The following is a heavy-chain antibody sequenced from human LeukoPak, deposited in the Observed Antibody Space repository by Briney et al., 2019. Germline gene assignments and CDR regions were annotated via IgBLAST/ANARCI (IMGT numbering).Heavy chain of an antibody. V-gene: IGHV1-46*01. CDR2: INPSGDST. Sequence: ASVKVSCKASGYTFTSYYMHWVRRAPGQGLEWMGIINPSGDSTSYEQRFQGRLTMTRDTSTNTVYMELSSLRSEDTAVYYCARGPGHTWYSDLWGRGTLVTVSS. CDR1: GYTFTSYY. CDR3: ARGPGHTWYSDL. J-gene: IGHJ2*01.